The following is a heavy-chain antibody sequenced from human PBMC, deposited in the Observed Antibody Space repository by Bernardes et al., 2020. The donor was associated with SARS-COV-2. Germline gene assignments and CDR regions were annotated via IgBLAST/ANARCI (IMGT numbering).Heavy chain of an antibody. D-gene: IGHD1-26*01. J-gene: IGHJ4*02. CDR2: IKKDGSDK. Sequence: GGSLRLSCAASGFTFNDYWMSWVRQAPGKGLEWVANIKKDGSDKNYVDSVKGRFTISRDNAKTSLYLQINSLRLEDTGIYYCARDLYSGGFYPDYWGPGTLVRVSS. CDR1: GFTFNDYW. V-gene: IGHV3-7*03. CDR3: ARDLYSGGFYPDY.